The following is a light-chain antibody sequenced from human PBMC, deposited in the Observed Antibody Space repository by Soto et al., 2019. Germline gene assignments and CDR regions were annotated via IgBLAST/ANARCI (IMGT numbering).Light chain of an antibody. CDR3: SSYTSSSTYVV. V-gene: IGLV2-14*01. Sequence: QSALTQPASVSGSPGQSITISCTGTSSDVGGYNYVSWYQQHPGKAPKAMIYEVSYRPSGVSNRFSGSKSGNTASLTISGLQAEDEADYYCSSYTSSSTYVVFGGGTKVTVL. J-gene: IGLJ2*01. CDR1: SSDVGGYNY. CDR2: EVS.